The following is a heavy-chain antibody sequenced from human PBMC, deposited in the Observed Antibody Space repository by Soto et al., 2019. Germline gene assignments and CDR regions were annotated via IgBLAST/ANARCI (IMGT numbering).Heavy chain of an antibody. CDR1: GAALNSGNYY. CDR3: ARLRIATNNYKWFDP. V-gene: IGHV4-31*03. D-gene: IGHD2-21*01. J-gene: IGHJ5*02. Sequence: SETLSLTCSVSGAALNSGNYYWSWLRQVPGKGLEWIGHIYVTGAVDYNPSLRDRITISQDTSERQFSLNLRLVTAADTAVYYSARLRIATNNYKWFDPWGQGTLVTVSS. CDR2: IYVTGAV.